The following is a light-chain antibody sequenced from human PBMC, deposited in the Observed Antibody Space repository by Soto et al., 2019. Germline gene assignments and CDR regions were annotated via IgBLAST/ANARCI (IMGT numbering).Light chain of an antibody. V-gene: IGLV4-69*01. Sequence: QPELTQSPSASASLGASVKLTCTLSSGHSSYAIAWHQQQPEKGHRYLMKLNSDGSHSKGDGIPDRFSGSSSGAERYLAISSLQSEDEADYYCQTWGTGTWVFGGGTKLTVL. CDR3: QTWGTGTWV. CDR2: LNSDGSH. J-gene: IGLJ3*02. CDR1: SGHSSYA.